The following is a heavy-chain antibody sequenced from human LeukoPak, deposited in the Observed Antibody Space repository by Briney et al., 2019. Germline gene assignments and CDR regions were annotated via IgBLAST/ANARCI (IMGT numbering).Heavy chain of an antibody. V-gene: IGHV4-59*08. D-gene: IGHD6-19*01. J-gene: IGHJ2*01. CDR1: GGSISHYF. CDR3: AKTVAGYWYFDL. Sequence: SETLSLTCTVSGGSISHYFWIWIRQPPGKPLEWIGYIYYSGSTNYHPSLKSRLTISVDTSKDQFSLKLSSVTAADTAVYYCAKTVAGYWYFDLWGRGTLVTVSS. CDR2: IYYSGST.